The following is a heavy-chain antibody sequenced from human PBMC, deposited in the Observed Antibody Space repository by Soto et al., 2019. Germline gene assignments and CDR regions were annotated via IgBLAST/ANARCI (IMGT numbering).Heavy chain of an antibody. CDR1: GFTVSSNY. J-gene: IGHJ4*02. CDR3: ARVGVGATGGYFDY. V-gene: IGHV3-53*01. D-gene: IGHD1-26*01. Sequence: GGSLRLSCAASGFTVSSNYMSWVRQAPGKGLEWVSVIYSGGSTYYADSVKVRFTISRDNSKNTLYLQMNSLRAEDTAVYYCARVGVGATGGYFDYWGQGTLVTVSS. CDR2: IYSGGST.